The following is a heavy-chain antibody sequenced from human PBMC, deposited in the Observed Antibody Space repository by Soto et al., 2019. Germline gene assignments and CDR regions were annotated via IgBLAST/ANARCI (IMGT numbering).Heavy chain of an antibody. CDR3: AGDQFVGVGAAYRPSWVDP. CDR2: IMRICGTA. J-gene: IGHJ5*02. Sequence: QVQLVQSGAEVKKPGSSVKVSCKASGGTFSSYAISWVRQAPGQGLEWMGGIMRICGTANYAQKFKGRVTITAEASTRTAYMELRSLSSEDTAVSYCAGDQFVGVGAAYRPSWVDPWGQGTLVTVSS. D-gene: IGHD2-15*01. CDR1: GGTFSSYA. V-gene: IGHV1-69*12.